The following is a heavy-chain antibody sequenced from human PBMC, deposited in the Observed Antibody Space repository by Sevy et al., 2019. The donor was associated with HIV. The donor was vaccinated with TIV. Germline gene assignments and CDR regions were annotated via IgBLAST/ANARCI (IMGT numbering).Heavy chain of an antibody. Sequence: GGSLRLSCTASGFAFTNYYAMHWVRQAPGKGLEWVALISYDGSDKFYGDSVKGRFTITRDNFKNTLYLQMNGLTTEDTAVYYCARPRANYVDHYFVYAMDVWGQGTTVTVSS. J-gene: IGHJ6*02. V-gene: IGHV3-30-3*01. CDR2: ISYDGSDK. CDR1: GFAFTNYYA. CDR3: ARPRANYVDHYFVYAMDV. D-gene: IGHD4-17*01.